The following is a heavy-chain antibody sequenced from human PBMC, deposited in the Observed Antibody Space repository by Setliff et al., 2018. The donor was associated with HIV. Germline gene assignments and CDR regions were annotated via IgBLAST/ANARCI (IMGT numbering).Heavy chain of an antibody. V-gene: IGHV1-2*02. CDR3: TRSTTAD. Sequence: ASVKVSCKASGYTFTDYYIHWVRQAPGQGLEWIGWIYPNTGGTNYAQKFQGRVTMTRDTSTSTAYMELSRLTSDDTAIYYCTRSTTADWGQGTMVTVSS. CDR2: IYPNTGGT. CDR1: GYTFTDYY. D-gene: IGHD4-17*01. J-gene: IGHJ4*02.